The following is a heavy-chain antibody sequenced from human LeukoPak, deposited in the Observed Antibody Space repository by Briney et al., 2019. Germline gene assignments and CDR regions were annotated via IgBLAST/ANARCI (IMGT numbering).Heavy chain of an antibody. CDR1: GGSISSGGYS. CDR2: IYHSGST. D-gene: IGHD3-22*01. Sequence: TLSLTCAVSGGSISSGGYSWSWIRQPPGKGLEWIGYIYHSGSTYYNPSLKSRVTISVDRSKNQFSLKLSSVTAADTAVYYCARAGSGYYNDAFDIWGQGTMVTVSS. V-gene: IGHV4-30-2*01. CDR3: ARAGSGYYNDAFDI. J-gene: IGHJ3*02.